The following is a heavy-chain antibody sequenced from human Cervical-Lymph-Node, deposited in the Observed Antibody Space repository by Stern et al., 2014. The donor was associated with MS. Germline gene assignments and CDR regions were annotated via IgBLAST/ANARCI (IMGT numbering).Heavy chain of an antibody. CDR3: GKDSRGTLAAAIDS. D-gene: IGHD6-13*01. CDR2: VRWNGVSV. V-gene: IGHV3-9*01. J-gene: IGHJ4*02. CDR1: GFTFGAYY. Sequence: EVQLVESGGGLVQPGGSLGLSCAASGFTFGAYYMPLVRQAPGKGLEWVPSVRWNGVSVGYADSVKGRFIISRDNGKKSLYLEMRSLRAEDTAFYYCGKDSRGTLAAAIDSWGQGNLVTVSS.